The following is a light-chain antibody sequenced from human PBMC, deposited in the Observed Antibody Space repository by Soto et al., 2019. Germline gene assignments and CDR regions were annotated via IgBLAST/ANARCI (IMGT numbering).Light chain of an antibody. J-gene: IGKJ1*01. Sequence: EIVMTQSPATLSVSPGERATLSCRASQSVSSNLAWYQQKPGQAPRLLIYGASTRATGIPARFSVSGSGTDFTLTISSLQSEDFAVYYCQQYNNWPQTFGQGTKVEI. CDR1: QSVSSN. CDR2: GAS. V-gene: IGKV3-15*01. CDR3: QQYNNWPQT.